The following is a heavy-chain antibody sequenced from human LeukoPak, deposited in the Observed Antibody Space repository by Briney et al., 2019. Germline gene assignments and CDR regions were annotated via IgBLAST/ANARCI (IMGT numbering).Heavy chain of an antibody. Sequence: AESLRLSCAASGFTFSSYGMHWVCQAPGKGLEWVSTISGSGDPTYYADSVKGRFTISRDNSENTLYLQMNSLRAEDTAVYYCAKVKSSGYYPTDLDYWGQGTLVTVSS. J-gene: IGHJ4*02. V-gene: IGHV3-23*01. CDR2: ISGSGDPT. CDR1: GFTFSSYG. D-gene: IGHD3-22*01. CDR3: AKVKSSGYYPTDLDY.